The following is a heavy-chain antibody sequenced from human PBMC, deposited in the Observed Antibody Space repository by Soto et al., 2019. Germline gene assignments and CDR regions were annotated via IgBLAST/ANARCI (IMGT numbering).Heavy chain of an antibody. D-gene: IGHD4-17*01. J-gene: IGHJ4*02. CDR3: ARHVEDYGDYIHFDY. CDR2: IYYSGST. Sequence: SETLSLTCTVSGGSISSYYWSWIRQPPGKGLEWIGYIYYSGSTNYNPSLKSRVTISVDTSKNQFSLKLSSVTAADTAVYYCARHVEDYGDYIHFDYWGQGTLVTVSS. V-gene: IGHV4-59*08. CDR1: GGSISSYY.